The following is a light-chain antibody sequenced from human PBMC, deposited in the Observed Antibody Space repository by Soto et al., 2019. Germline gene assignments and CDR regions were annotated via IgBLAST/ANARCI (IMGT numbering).Light chain of an antibody. CDR1: SSIGAGYD. CDR2: NNN. CDR3: QSYDNSLSGWV. V-gene: IGLV1-40*01. Sequence: QPVLTQPPSVSGAPGQRVTISCTGSSSIGAGYDVHWYQQLPGTAPKLLIYNNNNRPSGVPDRISGSKSGTSASLAITGLQADDEADYYCQSYDNSLSGWVFGGGTKLTVL. J-gene: IGLJ3*02.